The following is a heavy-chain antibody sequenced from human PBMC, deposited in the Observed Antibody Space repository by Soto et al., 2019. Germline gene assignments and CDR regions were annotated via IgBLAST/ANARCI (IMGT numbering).Heavy chain of an antibody. CDR1: GYLISSYW. D-gene: IGHD6-19*01. CDR3: ARSRRGAYFIGWYSLMGYYNQGIDV. J-gene: IGHJ6*04. Sequence: GGSLKLSCKASGYLISSYWIGLVRPMPGKGLEWMGIIYPGDSDTKYSPSLQGQVTISADTSISTAYLQWTSLKASDTAMYYCARSRRGAYFIGWYSLMGYYNQGIDVLGKGTKDTVSS. V-gene: IGHV5-51*01. CDR2: IYPGDSDT.